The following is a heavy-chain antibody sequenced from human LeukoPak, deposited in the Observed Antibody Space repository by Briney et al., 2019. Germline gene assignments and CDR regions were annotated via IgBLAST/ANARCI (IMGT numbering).Heavy chain of an antibody. Sequence: GGSLRLSCAASELMFSSYAMSWVRQAPGKGLEWVSGISDDSGSTYYADSVRGRFTISRDNTKNTLYLQMNSLRVEDTAIYYCAKDQYSSGWYFDYWGQGTLVTVSS. CDR1: ELMFSSYA. CDR3: AKDQYSSGWYFDY. CDR2: ISDDSGST. D-gene: IGHD6-19*01. J-gene: IGHJ4*02. V-gene: IGHV3-23*01.